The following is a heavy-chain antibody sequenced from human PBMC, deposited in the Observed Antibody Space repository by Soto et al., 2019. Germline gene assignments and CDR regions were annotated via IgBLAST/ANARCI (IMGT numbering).Heavy chain of an antibody. Sequence: PGGSLRLSCAASGFTFDDYTMHWVRQAPGKGLEWVSLISWDGGTIYYADSVKGRFTISRDNAKNSLYLQMNSLRDEDTAVYYCARRLPTIFGVARGLYGMDVWGQGTTVTVSS. D-gene: IGHD3-3*01. CDR2: ISWDGGTI. CDR3: ARRLPTIFGVARGLYGMDV. CDR1: GFTFDDYT. J-gene: IGHJ6*02. V-gene: IGHV3-43*01.